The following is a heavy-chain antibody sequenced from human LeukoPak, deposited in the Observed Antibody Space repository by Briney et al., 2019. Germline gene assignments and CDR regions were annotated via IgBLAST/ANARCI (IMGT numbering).Heavy chain of an antibody. V-gene: IGHV3-11*01. D-gene: IGHD3-16*01. CDR2: ISSSGNTI. Sequence: PGGSLRLSCAASGFTFSDYYMSWIRQAPGKGLEWVSYISSSGNTIYYADSVKGRFTISRDNAKNSLYLQMNSLRAEDTALYYCARDIIIDFYYFYMDVWGTGTAVTVSS. CDR3: ARDIIIDFYYFYMDV. J-gene: IGHJ6*03. CDR1: GFTFSDYY.